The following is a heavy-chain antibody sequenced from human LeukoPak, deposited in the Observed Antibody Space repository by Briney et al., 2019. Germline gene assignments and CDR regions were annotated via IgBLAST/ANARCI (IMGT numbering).Heavy chain of an antibody. V-gene: IGHV4-38-2*01. Sequence: SETLSLTCAVSGYSINSGYSWGWIRQSPGKGLEWIGNICHSGSTYYNPSLRSRVTISRDTSKNQFSLKLSPVTAADTAVYYCARFDHVWETHGMDAFDIWGQGTMVTVSS. D-gene: IGHD3-16*01. CDR3: ARFDHVWETHGMDAFDI. CDR2: ICHSGST. CDR1: GYSINSGYS. J-gene: IGHJ3*02.